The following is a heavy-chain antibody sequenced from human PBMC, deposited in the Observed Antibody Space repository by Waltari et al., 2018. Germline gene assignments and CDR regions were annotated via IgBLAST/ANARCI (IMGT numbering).Heavy chain of an antibody. J-gene: IGHJ6*02. V-gene: IGHV1-8*01. CDR3: ARGGTNSAKTLRGMDV. CDR1: GYTFPSYD. Sequence: QVQLVQSGAEVKKPGASVKVSCKASGYTFPSYDINWVRQATGQGLEGMGWMNPNSGNTGYAQKFQGRVTMTRNTSISTAYMELSSLRSEDTAVYYCARGGTNSAKTLRGMDVWGQGTTVTVSS. CDR2: MNPNSGNT. D-gene: IGHD2-8*01.